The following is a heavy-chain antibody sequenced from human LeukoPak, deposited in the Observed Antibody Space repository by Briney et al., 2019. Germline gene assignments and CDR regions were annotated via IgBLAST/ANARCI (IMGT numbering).Heavy chain of an antibody. J-gene: IGHJ4*02. CDR3: ASDDYYDSSGYLY. V-gene: IGHV4-59*01. CDR2: IYDGGST. Sequence: PSETLSLTCTASGGSFSSYYWSWIRQPPGKGLEWIGYIYDGGSTNYNPSLKSRVTISVDTSKNQFSLKLSSVTAAETAVYYCASDDYYDSSGYLYWGQGTLVTVSS. CDR1: GGSFSSYY. D-gene: IGHD3-22*01.